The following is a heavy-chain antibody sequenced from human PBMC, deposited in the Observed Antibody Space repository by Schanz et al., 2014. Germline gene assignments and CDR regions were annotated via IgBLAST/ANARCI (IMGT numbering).Heavy chain of an antibody. CDR1: GYTFVGYY. CDR2: LNPDSGDT. J-gene: IGHJ4*02. D-gene: IGHD6-13*01. Sequence: QVQLVQSGPEVKKPGASVRVSCQASGYTFVGYYIHWLRQAPGQGLEWMGWLNPDSGDTNYVQNFQGRVTMTRDTSITTAYMDLSRLTSDDTAVYYCARVYRWQHILGHFDSWGQGSLVTVSS. CDR3: ARVYRWQHILGHFDS. V-gene: IGHV1-2*02.